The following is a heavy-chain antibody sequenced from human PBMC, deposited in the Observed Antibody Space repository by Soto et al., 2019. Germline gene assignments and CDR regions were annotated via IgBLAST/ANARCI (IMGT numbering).Heavy chain of an antibody. CDR1: GFTFSGFV. V-gene: IGHV3-33*06. Sequence: GGSLRLSCVTSGFTFSGFVMQWVRQAPGKGLEWVAAIWYDGSEKYYADSVKGRFTISRDNSKNTLYLQMNSLRAEDTAVYYCVKDPTRNYYYYYGMDVWGQGTTVTVSS. CDR2: IWYDGSEK. CDR3: VKDPTRNYYYYYGMDV. J-gene: IGHJ6*02.